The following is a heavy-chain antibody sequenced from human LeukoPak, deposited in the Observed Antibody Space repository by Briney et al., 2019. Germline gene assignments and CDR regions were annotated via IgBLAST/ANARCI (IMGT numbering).Heavy chain of an antibody. J-gene: IGHJ6*02. CDR2: IHSSVSTI. Sequence: GGSLRLSCGASGFTFSSYEMNWVRQAPGKGLEWVSYIHSSVSTIYYADSVKGRFTISRDNAKNSLYLQMSSLRAEDTAVYYCARNVNYYDSRGYPGPVMDVWGQGTTVIVSS. D-gene: IGHD3-22*01. CDR1: GFTFSSYE. V-gene: IGHV3-48*03. CDR3: ARNVNYYDSRGYPGPVMDV.